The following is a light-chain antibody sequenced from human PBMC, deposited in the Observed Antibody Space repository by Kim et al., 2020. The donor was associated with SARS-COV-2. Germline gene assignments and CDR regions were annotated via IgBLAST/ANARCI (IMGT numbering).Light chain of an antibody. Sequence: SPGERATHSCRASQSVNTNLAWYQQRPGQAPRLLIYGTSTRGTGIPDRFSGSGSATDFTLTISSLQSEDSAVYYCQQYNQWPPEYTFGQGTKLEI. J-gene: IGKJ2*01. CDR2: GTS. CDR3: QQYNQWPPEYT. V-gene: IGKV3-15*01. CDR1: QSVNTN.